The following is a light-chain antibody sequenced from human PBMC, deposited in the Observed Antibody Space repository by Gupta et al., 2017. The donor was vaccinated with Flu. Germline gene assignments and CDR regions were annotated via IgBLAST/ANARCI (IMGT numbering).Light chain of an antibody. V-gene: IGLV4-69*01. J-gene: IGLJ3*02. CDR3: TNWSTGSGV. Sequence: VKITCTPSSGHSIYANAWHQQQQETGHRSLMMLICDGSHSTGDGIPDCFSGSSYGAARSITTSSLQSEEESYYYCTNWSTGSGVFGGGTKLTVL. CDR1: SGHSIYA. CDR2: LICDGSH.